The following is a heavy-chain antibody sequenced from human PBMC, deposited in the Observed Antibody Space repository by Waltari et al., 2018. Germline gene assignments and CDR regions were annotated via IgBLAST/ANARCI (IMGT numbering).Heavy chain of an antibody. D-gene: IGHD1-26*01. CDR3: ARDRGSGTSEFDY. CDR2: MYHSGNT. Sequence: QVQLQESGPGLVKPSETLSLTCTVSGDSISSGYYWGWIRQPPGKGLEWIGSMYHSGNTYYNPSLKSRVTISVDTSKNQFSRRLNSVTAADTAVYYCARDRGSGTSEFDYWGQGALVTVPS. J-gene: IGHJ4*02. V-gene: IGHV4-38-2*02. CDR1: GDSISSGYY.